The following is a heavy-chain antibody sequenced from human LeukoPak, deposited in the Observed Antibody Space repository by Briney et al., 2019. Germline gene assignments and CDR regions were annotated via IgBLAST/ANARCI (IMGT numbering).Heavy chain of an antibody. D-gene: IGHD6-19*01. J-gene: IGHJ5*02. CDR2: ISGSGGST. CDR3: AKSPKWLVINNWFDP. CDR1: GFTFSSYA. Sequence: GGSLRLSCAASGFTFSSYAMSWVRQAPGKGLEWVSAISGSGGSTYYADSVKGWFTISRDNSKNTLYLQMNSLRAEDTAVYYCAKSPKWLVINNWFDPWGQGTLVTVSS. V-gene: IGHV3-23*01.